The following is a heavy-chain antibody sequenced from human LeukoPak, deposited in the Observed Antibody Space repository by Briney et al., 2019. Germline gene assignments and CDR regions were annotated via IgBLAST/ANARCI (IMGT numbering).Heavy chain of an antibody. D-gene: IGHD2-15*01. CDR3: ARDPTPRYCSGGSCYTHYGMDV. Sequence: GGSLRLSCAASGLTFSSYTMNWVRQAPGKGLEWVSSISSSSYIYYADSVKGRLTISRDNAKNSLYLQMNSLRAEDTAVYYCARDPTPRYCSGGSCYTHYGMDVWGQGTTVTVSS. V-gene: IGHV3-21*01. CDR2: ISSSSYI. CDR1: GLTFSSYT. J-gene: IGHJ6*02.